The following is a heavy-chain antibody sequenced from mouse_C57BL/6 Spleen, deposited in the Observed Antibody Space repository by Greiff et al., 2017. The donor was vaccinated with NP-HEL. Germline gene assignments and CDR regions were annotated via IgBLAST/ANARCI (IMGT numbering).Heavy chain of an antibody. CDR1: GYAFSSYW. J-gene: IGHJ2*01. Sequence: VQLLQSGAELVKPGASVKISCKASGYAFSSYWMNWVKQRPGKGLEWIGQIYPGDGDTYYNGKFKGKVTLTADKSSSTAYMQLSSLTSEDSAVYFYARSTVVAIGDYWGKGTTLTVSS. D-gene: IGHD1-1*01. V-gene: IGHV1-80*01. CDR2: IYPGDGDT. CDR3: ARSTVVAIGDY.